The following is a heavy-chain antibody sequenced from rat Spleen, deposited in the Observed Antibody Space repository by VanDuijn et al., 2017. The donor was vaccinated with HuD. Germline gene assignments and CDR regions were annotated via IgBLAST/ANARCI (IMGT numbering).Heavy chain of an antibody. J-gene: IGHJ3*01. CDR2: ITNTGGST. V-gene: IGHV5-31*01. CDR1: GFTFNNYW. CDR3: ARHQLPGYNPFAY. Sequence: EVQLVESGGGLVQPGRSLKLSCVASGFTFNNYWMTWIRQAPGKGLEWIASITNTGGSTYYRDSVKGRFTISRDNAKSSLYLQMDSLRSEDTATYYCARHQLPGYNPFAYWGQGTLVTVSS. D-gene: IGHD1-4*01.